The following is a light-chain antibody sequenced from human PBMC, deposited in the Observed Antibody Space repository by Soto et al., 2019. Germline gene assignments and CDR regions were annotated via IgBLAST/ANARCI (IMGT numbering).Light chain of an antibody. CDR3: QSYDSTLSVV. V-gene: IGLV1-40*01. CDR2: GNN. J-gene: IGLJ2*01. CDR1: SSNIGAGYD. Sequence: HSVLTQPPSVSGAPGQRVTISCTGSSSNIGAGYDVHWYQQLPGTAPKLLIYGNNNRPSGVPDRFSGSKSGTSASLAITGLQAEDEADYYCQSYDSTLSVVFGGGTQLTVL.